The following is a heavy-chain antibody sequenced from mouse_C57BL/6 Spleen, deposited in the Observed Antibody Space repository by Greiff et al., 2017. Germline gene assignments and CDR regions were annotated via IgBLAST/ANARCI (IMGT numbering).Heavy chain of an antibody. V-gene: IGHV1-69*01. CDR2: IDPSDSYT. D-gene: IGHD2-4*01. Sequence: QVQLQQPGAELVMPGASVKLSCKASGYTFTSYWMHWVKQRPGQGLEWIGEIDPSDSYTNYNQKFKGKSTLTVDKSSSTAYMQLSSLTSEDSAVYYCARSPYDYDAPGMDYWGQGTSVTVSS. CDR3: ARSPYDYDAPGMDY. J-gene: IGHJ4*01. CDR1: GYTFTSYW.